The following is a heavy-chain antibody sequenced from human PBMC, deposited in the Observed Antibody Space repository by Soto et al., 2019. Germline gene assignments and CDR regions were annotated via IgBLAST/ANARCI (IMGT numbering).Heavy chain of an antibody. V-gene: IGHV3-33*01. Sequence: QVQLVESGGGVVQPGRSLRLSCAASGFTFSSYGMHWVRQAPGKGLEWVAVIWYDGSNKYYADSVKGRFTISRDNSKNPRYLQMNSLRAEDTAVYYCARSGLAVAELDYWGQGTLVTVSS. D-gene: IGHD6-19*01. J-gene: IGHJ4*02. CDR2: IWYDGSNK. CDR1: GFTFSSYG. CDR3: ARSGLAVAELDY.